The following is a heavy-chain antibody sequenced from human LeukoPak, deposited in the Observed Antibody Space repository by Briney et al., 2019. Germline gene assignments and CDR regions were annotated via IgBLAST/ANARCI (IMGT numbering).Heavy chain of an antibody. V-gene: IGHV3-33*01. D-gene: IGHD6-13*01. Sequence: GTSLRLSCAASGFTFSSYGMHWVRQAPGKGLEWVAVIWYDGSNKYYADSVKGRFTISRDNSKNTLYLQVNSLRADDTAVYYCARRQLSYFDYWGQGTLVTVSS. CDR1: GFTFSSYG. J-gene: IGHJ4*02. CDR2: IWYDGSNK. CDR3: ARRQLSYFDY.